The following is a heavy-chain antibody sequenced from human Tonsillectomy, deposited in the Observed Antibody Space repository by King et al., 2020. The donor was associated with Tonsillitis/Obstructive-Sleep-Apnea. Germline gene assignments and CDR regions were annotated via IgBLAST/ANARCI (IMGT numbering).Heavy chain of an antibody. J-gene: IGHJ6*02. CDR3: ARDTAVLPMDV. V-gene: IGHV3-30*03. CDR1: RFIFNSYG. D-gene: IGHD5-18*01. CDR2: ISPDGSIK. Sequence: VQLVESGGGVVQPGRSLRLSCVASRFIFNSYGMHWVRQAPGKGLEWVAVISPDGSIKYYADSVKGRFTIYRDNSKNTLYMQVNSLRVEDTAVYYCARDTAVLPMDVWGQGTTVTVSS.